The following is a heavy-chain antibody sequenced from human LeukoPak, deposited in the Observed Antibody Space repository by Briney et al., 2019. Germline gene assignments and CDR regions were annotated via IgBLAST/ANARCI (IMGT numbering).Heavy chain of an antibody. CDR2: INPNSGGT. J-gene: IGHJ4*02. CDR3: ASDYPTVTAVRFDY. V-gene: IGHV1-2*02. D-gene: IGHD4-17*01. CDR1: GYTFTGYY. Sequence: ASVKVSYKASGYTFTGYYMHWVRQAPGQGLEWMGWINPNSGGTNYAQKFQGRVTMTRDTSISTAYMELSRLRSDDTAVYYCASDYPTVTAVRFDYWGQGTLVTVSS.